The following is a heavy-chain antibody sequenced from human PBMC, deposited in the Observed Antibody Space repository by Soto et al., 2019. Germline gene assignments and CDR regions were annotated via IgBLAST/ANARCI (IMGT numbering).Heavy chain of an antibody. J-gene: IGHJ4*02. D-gene: IGHD5-18*01. CDR2: IYYSGST. V-gene: IGHV4-30-4*01. CDR3: ARKHSYGFFDY. Sequence: SETLSLTCTVSGGSISSGDYYWSWIRQPPGKGLEWIGYIYYSGSTYYNPSLKSRVTISVDTSKNQFSLKLSSVTAADTAVYYCARKHSYGFFDYWGQGTLVTVSS. CDR1: GGSISSGDYY.